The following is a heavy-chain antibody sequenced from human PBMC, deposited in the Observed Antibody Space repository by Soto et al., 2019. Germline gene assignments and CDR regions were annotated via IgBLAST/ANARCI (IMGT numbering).Heavy chain of an antibody. D-gene: IGHD3-3*01. CDR2: IYHSGST. Sequence: SETLSLTCAVSGGSISSGGYSWSWIRQPPGKGLEWIGYIYHSGSTYYNPSLKSRVTISVDRSKNQFSLKLSSLTAADTAVYYCARGDFWSGYGMDVWGQGTTVTVSS. CDR1: GGSISSGGYS. CDR3: ARGDFWSGYGMDV. J-gene: IGHJ6*02. V-gene: IGHV4-30-2*01.